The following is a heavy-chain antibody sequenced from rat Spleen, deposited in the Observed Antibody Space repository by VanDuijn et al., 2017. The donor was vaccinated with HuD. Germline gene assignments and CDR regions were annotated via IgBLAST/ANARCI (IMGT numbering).Heavy chain of an antibody. Sequence: EVKLVESGGGLVQPGRSLKLSCAASGFTFDDYGMAWVRQAPKNGLEWVASINWGGSSTYYGDSVKGRFTISRDTAKNTLYLQMNSLRSEDKATYYCLRHGPIRGTDVMDACGQGASVTVSS. V-gene: IGHV5-22*01. CDR1: GFTFDDYG. CDR2: INWGGSST. D-gene: IGHD4-3*01. CDR3: LRHGPIRGTDVMDA. J-gene: IGHJ4*01.